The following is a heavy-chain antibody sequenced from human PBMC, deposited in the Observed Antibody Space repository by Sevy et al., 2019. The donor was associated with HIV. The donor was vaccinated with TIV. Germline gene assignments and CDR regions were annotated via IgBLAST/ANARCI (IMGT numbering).Heavy chain of an antibody. J-gene: IGHJ6*02. Sequence: GGSLRLSCAASGFTFSTYAMNWVRQAPGKGLEWVSSISTNGRSAYYTDSVEGRFTISRDNSKNTLYLQMNSLRADDTAVYYCAKGYCSGGSCPSDYYYYGMDVWGQGTTVTVSS. CDR2: ISTNGRSA. D-gene: IGHD2-15*01. V-gene: IGHV3-23*01. CDR3: AKGYCSGGSCPSDYYYYGMDV. CDR1: GFTFSTYA.